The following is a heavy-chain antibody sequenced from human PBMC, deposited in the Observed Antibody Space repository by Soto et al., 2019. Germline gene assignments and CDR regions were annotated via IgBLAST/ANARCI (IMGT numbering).Heavy chain of an antibody. CDR1: GFSVSNIY. J-gene: IGHJ6*02. V-gene: IGHV3-53*01. CDR2: TYSGGST. D-gene: IGHD4-4*01. CDR3: ARVKNSNYYYGMDV. Sequence: GGSLRLSCAAAGFSVSNIYMSWVRQAPGKGLEWVSVTYSGGSTYYADSVKGRFTISRDNSKNMLHLHMDSLRAEDTAVYYCARVKNSNYYYGMDVWGQGTTVTV.